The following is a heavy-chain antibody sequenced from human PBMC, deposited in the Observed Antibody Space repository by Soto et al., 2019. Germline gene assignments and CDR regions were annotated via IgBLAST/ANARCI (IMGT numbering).Heavy chain of an antibody. J-gene: IGHJ4*02. V-gene: IGHV4-39*01. CDR1: GGSISSSSYY. Sequence: SETLSLTCTVSGGSISSSSYYWGWIRQPPGKGLEWIGSIYYSGSTYYNPSLKSRVTISVDTSKNQFSLKLSSVTAADTAVYYCAGVSIAVAGTYYFDYWGQGTLVTVSS. CDR2: IYYSGST. CDR3: AGVSIAVAGTYYFDY. D-gene: IGHD6-19*01.